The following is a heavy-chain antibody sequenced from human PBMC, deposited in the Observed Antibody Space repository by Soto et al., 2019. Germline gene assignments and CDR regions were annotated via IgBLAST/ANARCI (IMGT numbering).Heavy chain of an antibody. Sequence: PGGSLRLSCAASGFTFSSYGMHWVRQAPGKGLEWVAVISYDGSNKYYADSVKGRFTISRDNSKNTLYLQMNSLRAEDTAVYYCAKGRWAARPHYYYYYYGMDVWGQGTTVTVSS. D-gene: IGHD6-6*01. V-gene: IGHV3-30*18. CDR3: AKGRWAARPHYYYYYYGMDV. CDR1: GFTFSSYG. CDR2: ISYDGSNK. J-gene: IGHJ6*02.